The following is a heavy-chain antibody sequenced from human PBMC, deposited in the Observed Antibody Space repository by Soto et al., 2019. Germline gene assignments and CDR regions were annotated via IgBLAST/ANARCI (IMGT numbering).Heavy chain of an antibody. V-gene: IGHV3-66*01. CDR2: IYSGGST. CDR3: ARDRPYEYPGDFDY. J-gene: IGHJ4*02. D-gene: IGHD5-12*01. Sequence: GGSLRLSCAASGFTVSSNYMSWVRQAPGKGLEWVSVIYSGGSTYYADSVKGRFTISRDNSKNTLYLQMNSLRAEDTAVYYCARDRPYEYPGDFDYWGQGTLVTVSS. CDR1: GFTVSSNY.